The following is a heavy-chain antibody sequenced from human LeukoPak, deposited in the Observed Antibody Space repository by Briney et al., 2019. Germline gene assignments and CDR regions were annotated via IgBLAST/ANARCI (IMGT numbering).Heavy chain of an antibody. J-gene: IGHJ6*03. V-gene: IGHV1-2*02. CDR2: INPNSGGT. Sequence: GASVKVSCKASGYTFTSYDINWVRQATGQGLEWMGWINPNSGGTNYAQKFQGRVTMTRDTSISTAYMELSRLRSDDTAVYYCARDLQYGSGGYYYYYMDVWGKGTTVTISS. CDR1: GYTFTSYD. D-gene: IGHD3-10*01. CDR3: ARDLQYGSGGYYYYYMDV.